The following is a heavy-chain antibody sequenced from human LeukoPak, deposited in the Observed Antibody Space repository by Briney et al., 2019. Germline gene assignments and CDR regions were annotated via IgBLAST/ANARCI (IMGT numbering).Heavy chain of an antibody. CDR1: GFNFNFYN. V-gene: IGHV3-48*04. J-gene: IGHJ4*02. Sequence: GGSLRLSCAASGFNFNFYNMNWVRQTPGKGLEWVSYISGSGGATIYADSVKGRFTISRDNAKNSLYLQMNSLRAEDTAVYYCARDRHPWRWLQGGGFDYWGQGTLVTVSS. D-gene: IGHD5-24*01. CDR2: ISGSGGAT. CDR3: ARDRHPWRWLQGGGFDY.